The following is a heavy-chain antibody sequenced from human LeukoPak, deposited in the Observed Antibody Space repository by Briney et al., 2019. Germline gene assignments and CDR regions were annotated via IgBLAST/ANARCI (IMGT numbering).Heavy chain of an antibody. CDR2: IYHTGST. V-gene: IGHV4-38-2*01. D-gene: IGHD6-19*01. CDR3: ARGLEGYSAGWSRFFEY. Sequence: SETLTLTCGVSGYSISRGYYWGWIRQPPGNGLEWIGNIYHTGSTYYNPSLRSRVTISVDTSKNQFFLKLTSVTAADTAVYYCARGLEGYSAGWSRFFEYRGQGTLATVSS. J-gene: IGHJ4*02. CDR1: GYSISRGYY.